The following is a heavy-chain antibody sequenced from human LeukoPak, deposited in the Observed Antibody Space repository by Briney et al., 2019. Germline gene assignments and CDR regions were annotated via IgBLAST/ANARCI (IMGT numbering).Heavy chain of an antibody. V-gene: IGHV4-39*02. CDR1: GASITSGRYY. Sequence: KASETLSLTCSVYGASITSGRYYWGGMRQAPGKGLEWIGTIHYSGTPTFYNPSLESRVSLFSDTSRNDFSLRLRSVTAADTAVYYCAAGGDDAKAGYWGQGTLVTVSS. D-gene: IGHD3-16*01. CDR2: IHYSGTPT. CDR3: AAGGDDAKAGY. J-gene: IGHJ4*02.